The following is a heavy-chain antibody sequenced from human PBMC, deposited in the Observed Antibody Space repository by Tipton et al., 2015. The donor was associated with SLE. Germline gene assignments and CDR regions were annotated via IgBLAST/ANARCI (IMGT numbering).Heavy chain of an antibody. CDR2: IYHSGST. CDR1: GGSISSGGYS. V-gene: IGHV4-30-2*01. CDR3: ARGRGYSYALGL. D-gene: IGHD5-18*01. Sequence: TLSLTCAVSGGSISSGGYSWSWIRQPPWKVLEWIGYIYHSGSTCYNPSLKSRVTISVDRSKNQFSLKLSSVTAADTAVYYCARGRGYSYALGLWGQGTLVTVSS. J-gene: IGHJ4*02.